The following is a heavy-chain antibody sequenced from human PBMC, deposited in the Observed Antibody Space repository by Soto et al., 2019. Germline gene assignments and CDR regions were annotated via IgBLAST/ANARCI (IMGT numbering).Heavy chain of an antibody. CDR3: ARQSGYYDSSGPPNFDY. CDR2: IYYSGST. V-gene: IGHV4-39*01. D-gene: IGHD3-22*01. CDR1: GGSISSSSYY. J-gene: IGHJ4*02. Sequence: PSETLSLTCTVSGGSISSSSYYWGWIRQPPGKGLEWIGSIYYSGSTYYNPSLKSRVTISVGTSKNQFSLKLSSVTAADTAVYYCARQSGYYDSSGPPNFDYWGQGTLVTVSS.